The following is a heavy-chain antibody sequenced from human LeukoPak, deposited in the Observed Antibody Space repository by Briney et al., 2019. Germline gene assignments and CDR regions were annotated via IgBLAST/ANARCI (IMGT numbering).Heavy chain of an antibody. D-gene: IGHD2-2*03. CDR2: IYYSGST. CDR3: ARAMDYAFDI. J-gene: IGHJ3*02. V-gene: IGHV4-39*07. CDR1: GGSISSSSYY. Sequence: SETLSLTCSVSGGSISSSSYYWGWIRQPPGKGLEWLGTIYYSGSTYYNPSLKSRVTISVDTSKNQFSLKLRSVTAADTAVYYCARAMDYAFDIWGLGTMVTVSS.